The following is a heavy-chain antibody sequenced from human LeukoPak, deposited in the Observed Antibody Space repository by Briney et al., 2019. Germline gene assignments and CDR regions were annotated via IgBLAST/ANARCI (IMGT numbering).Heavy chain of an antibody. CDR3: ARDLGSPEAFDI. CDR1: GGSFSGYY. J-gene: IGHJ3*02. CDR2: INHSGST. Sequence: PSETLSLTCAVYGGSFSGYYWSWIRQPPGKGLEWIGEINHSGSTNYNPSLKSRVTISVDTSKNQFSLKLSSLTAADTAVYYCARDLGSPEAFDIWGQGTMVTVSS. V-gene: IGHV4-34*01. D-gene: IGHD6-25*01.